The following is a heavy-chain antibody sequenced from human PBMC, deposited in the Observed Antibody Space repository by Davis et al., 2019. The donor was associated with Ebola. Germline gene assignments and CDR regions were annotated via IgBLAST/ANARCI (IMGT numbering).Heavy chain of an antibody. J-gene: IGHJ4*02. Sequence: SETLSLTCSVSGASISSYYLSWIRQPPGKGLEWIGSMYYSGSTYYNPSLKSRVTISVDTSKNQFSLKLSSVTAADTAVYYCASLLHALDYWGQGTLVTVSS. CDR2: MYYSGST. V-gene: IGHV4-59*05. CDR1: GASISSYY. CDR3: ASLLHALDY.